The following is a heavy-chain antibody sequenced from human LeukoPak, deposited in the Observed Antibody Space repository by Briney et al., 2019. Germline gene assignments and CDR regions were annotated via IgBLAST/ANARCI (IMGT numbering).Heavy chain of an antibody. Sequence: NSSETLSLTCAVSGGSISSGGYSWSWIRQPPGKGLEWIGYIYHSGSTYYNPSLKSRVTISVDRSKNQFSLKLSSVTAADTAVYCCARSASTHWYFDLWGRGTLVTVSS. J-gene: IGHJ2*01. CDR3: ARSASTHWYFDL. D-gene: IGHD2-2*01. CDR2: IYHSGST. CDR1: GGSISSGGYS. V-gene: IGHV4-30-2*01.